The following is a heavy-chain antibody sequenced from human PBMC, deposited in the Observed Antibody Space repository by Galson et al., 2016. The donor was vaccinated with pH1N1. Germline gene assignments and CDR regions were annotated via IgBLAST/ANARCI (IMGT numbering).Heavy chain of an antibody. CDR2: ISWNGGNK. V-gene: IGHV3-20*04. CDR1: GFTFDDNG. Sequence: SLRLSCAASGFTFDDNGIRWVRQPPGKGLEWVASISWNGGNKSYADSGKGRFTISRDNARNSLYLQMNSLRVEDTALYYCAKVSRSVLMPPMDVWGKGTTVTVSS. D-gene: IGHD2-8*01. CDR3: AKVSRSVLMPPMDV. J-gene: IGHJ6*03.